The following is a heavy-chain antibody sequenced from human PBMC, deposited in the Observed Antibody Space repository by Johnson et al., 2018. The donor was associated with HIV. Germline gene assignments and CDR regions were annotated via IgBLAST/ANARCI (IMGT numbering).Heavy chain of an antibody. V-gene: IGHV3-30*02. CDR3: AKDHYYYDSSGSAIDAFDI. J-gene: IGHJ3*02. CDR2: IRYEGRNK. Sequence: QEQLVESGGGVVQPGGSLRLSCAASGFTFSSYGLHWVRQAPGKGLERVAFIRYEGRNKYYADSVKGRFTISRDNSKNTLYLQMNSLRAEDTAVYYCAKDHYYYDSSGSAIDAFDIWGQGTMVTVSS. CDR1: GFTFSSYG. D-gene: IGHD3-22*01.